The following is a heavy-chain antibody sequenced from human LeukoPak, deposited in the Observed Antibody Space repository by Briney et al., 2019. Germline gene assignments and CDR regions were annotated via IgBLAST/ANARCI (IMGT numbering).Heavy chain of an antibody. J-gene: IGHJ5*02. D-gene: IGHD6-13*01. CDR1: GGSISSSSYY. V-gene: IGHV4-39*02. CDR2: IYYSRST. CDR3: VRYSSSLGWLDP. Sequence: PSETLSLTCTVSGGSISSSSYYWGWIRQPPGKGLEWIGSIYYSRSTYYNPSLKSRVSITVDTSRNHFSLRLSSVTAADTAVYNCVRYSSSLGWLDPWGQGTLVTVSS.